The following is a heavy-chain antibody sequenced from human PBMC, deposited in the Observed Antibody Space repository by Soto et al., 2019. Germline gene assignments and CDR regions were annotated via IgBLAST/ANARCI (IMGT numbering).Heavy chain of an antibody. CDR3: ARSRITMIGVAKDAFDI. J-gene: IGHJ3*02. Sequence: QVQLQQWGAGLLKPSETLSLTCAVYGGSFSGYYWSWIRKPPGKGLEWIGEINHSGSTNYNPSLKIRVTISVDTSKNQFSLNLSSVTAADAAVYYCARSRITMIGVAKDAFDIWGQGTMVTVSS. CDR2: INHSGST. V-gene: IGHV4-34*01. D-gene: IGHD3-22*01. CDR1: GGSFSGYY.